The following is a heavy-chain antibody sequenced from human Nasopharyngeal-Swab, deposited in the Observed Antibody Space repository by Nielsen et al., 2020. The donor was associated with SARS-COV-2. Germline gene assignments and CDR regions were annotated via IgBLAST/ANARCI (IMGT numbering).Heavy chain of an antibody. J-gene: IGHJ5*02. CDR3: ARGVTAIRRGDNWFDP. V-gene: IGHV1-3*01. D-gene: IGHD2-21*02. Sequence: ASVKVSCKASGYTFTNYAIHWVRQAPGQRLEWMGWINAGNGKTKSSQKLQGRVTITRDTSASTAYMELSSLRSEDTAVYYCARGVTAIRRGDNWFDPWGQGTLVTVSS. CDR2: INAGNGKT. CDR1: GYTFTNYA.